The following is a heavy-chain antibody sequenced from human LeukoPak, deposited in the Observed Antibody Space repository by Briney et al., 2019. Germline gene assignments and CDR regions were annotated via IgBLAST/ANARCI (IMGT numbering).Heavy chain of an antibody. D-gene: IGHD5-24*01. V-gene: IGHV3-7*04. CDR3: ARETEMANLDY. Sequence: GGSLRLSCTASGFTFSSYWMNWVRQAPGKGWEWGANIKQDGSEKYYVDSVKGRFTISRDNAKKSLYLQMNSLRAEDTAVYYCARETEMANLDYWGQGTLVTVSS. CDR1: GFTFSSYW. J-gene: IGHJ4*02. CDR2: IKQDGSEK.